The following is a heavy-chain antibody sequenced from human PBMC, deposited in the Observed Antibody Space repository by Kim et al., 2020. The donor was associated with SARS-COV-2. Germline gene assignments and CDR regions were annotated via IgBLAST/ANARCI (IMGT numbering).Heavy chain of an antibody. V-gene: IGHV3-23*01. D-gene: IGHD3-16*01. CDR3: AKVVVMDDYNYYYYYGMDV. Sequence: GGSLRLSCVASGFTFDIYAMTWVRQAPGKGLEWVSVISGGGVNKFYADSVRGRFTISRDNSKNTLFLQMNSLRDEDTALYYCAKVVVMDDYNYYYYYGMDVWGQGTPVPVSS. CDR1: GFTFDIYA. J-gene: IGHJ6*02. CDR2: ISGGGVNK.